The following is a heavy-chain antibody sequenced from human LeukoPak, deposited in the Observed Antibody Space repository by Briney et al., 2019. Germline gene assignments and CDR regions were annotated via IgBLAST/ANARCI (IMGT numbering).Heavy chain of an antibody. D-gene: IGHD3-3*01. Sequence: GSSVKVSCKASGGTFSSYAISLVRQAPGQGLEWMGGIIPIFGTANYAQKFQGRVTITADESTSTAYMKLSSLRSEDTAVYYCASGPRGYDFSVVYYMDVWGKGTTVTVSS. J-gene: IGHJ6*03. CDR2: IIPIFGTA. V-gene: IGHV1-69*01. CDR3: ASGPRGYDFSVVYYMDV. CDR1: GGTFSSYA.